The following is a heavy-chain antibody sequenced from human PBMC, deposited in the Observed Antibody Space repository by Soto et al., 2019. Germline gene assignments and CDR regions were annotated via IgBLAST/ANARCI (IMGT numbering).Heavy chain of an antibody. CDR1: GFTFSSYG. J-gene: IGHJ3*02. CDR3: AGSTIFDAFDI. Sequence: PGGSLRLSCAAAGFTFSSYGMQWVRQAPGKGLEWVAVIWYDGSNKYYADSVKGRFTISRDNSKNTLYLQMNSLRAEDTAVYYCAGSTIFDAFDIWGQGTMVTVSS. CDR2: IWYDGSNK. V-gene: IGHV3-33*01. D-gene: IGHD3-3*01.